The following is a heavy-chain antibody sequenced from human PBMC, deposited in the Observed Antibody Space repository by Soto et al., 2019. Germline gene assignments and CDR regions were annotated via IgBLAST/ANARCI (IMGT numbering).Heavy chain of an antibody. CDR3: ARAASRLARGGEWFDP. V-gene: IGHV1-69*01. J-gene: IGHJ5*02. D-gene: IGHD2-21*01. CDR2: IIPIFGTA. CDR1: GGTFSSYA. Sequence: QVQLVQSEAEVKKPGSSVKVSCKASGGTFSSYAISWVRQAPGQGLEWMGGIIPIFGTANYAQKFQGRVTITADESTSTAYMELNSLRSEDTAVYYCARAASRLARGGEWFDPWGQGTLVTVSS.